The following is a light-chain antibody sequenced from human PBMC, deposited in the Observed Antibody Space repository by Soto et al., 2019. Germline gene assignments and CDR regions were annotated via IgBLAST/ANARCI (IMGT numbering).Light chain of an antibody. Sequence: QSALTQPASVSGSPGQSITISCTGTTNDVGNYDRVSWYQQHPDTVPRLLIYEVNKRPSGVPNRFSGSKSGTTASLTISALQADDDADYYGCSYAGSRFVVFGGGTKLTVL. CDR1: TNDVGNYDR. CDR2: EVN. J-gene: IGLJ2*01. V-gene: IGLV2-23*02. CDR3: CSYAGSRFVV.